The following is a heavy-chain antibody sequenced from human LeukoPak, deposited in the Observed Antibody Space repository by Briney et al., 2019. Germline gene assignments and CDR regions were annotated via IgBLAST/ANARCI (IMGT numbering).Heavy chain of an antibody. CDR2: ISGSGGST. D-gene: IGHD3-10*01. Sequence: HPGGSLRLSCAASGFTFSSYAMSWVRQAPGKGLEWVSAISGSGGSTYYADSVKGRFTISRDNSKNTLYLQMNSLRAEDTAVYYCARERAYYGSGTSYGMDVWGKGTTVTVSS. V-gene: IGHV3-23*01. CDR3: ARERAYYGSGTSYGMDV. CDR1: GFTFSSYA. J-gene: IGHJ6*04.